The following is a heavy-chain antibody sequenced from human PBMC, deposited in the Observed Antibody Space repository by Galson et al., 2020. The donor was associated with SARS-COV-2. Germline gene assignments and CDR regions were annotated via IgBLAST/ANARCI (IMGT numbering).Heavy chain of an antibody. Sequence: ETSETLSLTCTVSGGSISSSSYYWGWIRQPPGKGLEWIGSIYYSGSTYYNPSLKSRVTISVDTSKNQFSLKLSSVTAADTAVYYCARAKSSPRIVVVTYYGMDVWGQGTTVTVSS. V-gene: IGHV4-39*01. CDR1: GGSISSSSYY. D-gene: IGHD3-22*01. J-gene: IGHJ6*02. CDR3: ARAKSSPRIVVVTYYGMDV. CDR2: IYYSGST.